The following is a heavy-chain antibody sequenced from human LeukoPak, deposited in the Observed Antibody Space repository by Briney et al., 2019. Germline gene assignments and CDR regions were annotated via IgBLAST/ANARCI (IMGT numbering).Heavy chain of an antibody. CDR1: GYTFTSYG. Sequence: ASVKVSCKASGYTFTSYGISWVRQAPGQGLEWMGWISAYIGNTNYAQKLQGRVTMTTDTSTSTAYMELRSLRSDDTAVYYCARAGHYYDSSGYYCDYWGQGTLVTVSS. V-gene: IGHV1-18*01. CDR2: ISAYIGNT. D-gene: IGHD3-22*01. J-gene: IGHJ4*02. CDR3: ARAGHYYDSSGYYCDY.